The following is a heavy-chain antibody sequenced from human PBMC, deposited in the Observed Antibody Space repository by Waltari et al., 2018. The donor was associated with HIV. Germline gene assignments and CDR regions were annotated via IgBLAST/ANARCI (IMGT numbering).Heavy chain of an antibody. CDR1: GFTFGNAW. Sequence: EVQLVESGGGLVKTGGSLRLSCVGSGFTFGNAWVNWVRQAPGKGLERVGHIESRAEAGTTDFPAHVKGRFAISRDDSKNTVYLEMQSLKTEDTGVYYCTTGWSQYPDFWGQGTLVTVSS. D-gene: IGHD1-26*01. CDR3: TTGWSQYPDF. CDR2: IESRAEAGTT. V-gene: IGHV3-15*04. J-gene: IGHJ4*02.